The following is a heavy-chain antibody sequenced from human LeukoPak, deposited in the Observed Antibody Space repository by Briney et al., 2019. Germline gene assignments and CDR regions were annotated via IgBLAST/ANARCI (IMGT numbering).Heavy chain of an antibody. CDR1: GFSLSNARMG. V-gene: IGHV2-26*01. CDR3: ARMYSSGLVDWFDP. CDR2: IFSNDEK. Sequence: SGPTLVNPTETLTLTCTVSGFSLSNARMGVSWIRQPPGKALERLAHIFSNDEKSYSTSLKSRLTISKDTSKSQVVLTMTNMDPVDTATYYCARMYSSGLVDWFDPWGQGTLVTVSS. D-gene: IGHD6-19*01. J-gene: IGHJ5*02.